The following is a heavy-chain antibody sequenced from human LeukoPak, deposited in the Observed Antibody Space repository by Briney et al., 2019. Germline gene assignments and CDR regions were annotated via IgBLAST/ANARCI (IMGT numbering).Heavy chain of an antibody. CDR2: INLKSGGT. J-gene: IGHJ5*02. CDR1: AYTFTGYY. Sequence: ASVKVSCKASAYTFTGYYMHWVRQAPGQGLEWMGWINLKSGGTNYAQKFQGRVTMTRDTSISTAYMELSRLRSDDTAVYYCARDLGISSSNWFDPWGQGTLVTVSS. V-gene: IGHV1-2*02. D-gene: IGHD6-6*01. CDR3: ARDLGISSSNWFDP.